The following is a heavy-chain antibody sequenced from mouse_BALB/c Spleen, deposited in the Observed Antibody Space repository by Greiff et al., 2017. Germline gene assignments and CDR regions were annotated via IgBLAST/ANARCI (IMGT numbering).Heavy chain of an antibody. Sequence: VQGVESGPGLVAPSQSLSITCTVSGFSLTSYGVHWVRQPPGKGLEWLGVIWAGGSTNYNSALMSRLSISKDNSKSQVFLKMNSLQTDDTAMYYCARERGRYYAMDYWGQGTSVTVSS. J-gene: IGHJ4*01. CDR2: IWAGGST. V-gene: IGHV2-9*02. CDR1: GFSLTSYG. CDR3: ARERGRYYAMDY.